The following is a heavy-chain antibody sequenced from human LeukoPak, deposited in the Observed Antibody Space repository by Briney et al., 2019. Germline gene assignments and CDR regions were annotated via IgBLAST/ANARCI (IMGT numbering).Heavy chain of an antibody. CDR3: ASHSTI. CDR2: ISSSGDTT. CDR1: GFTFSSYE. J-gene: IGHJ4*02. D-gene: IGHD5-18*01. V-gene: IGHV3-48*03. Sequence: GGSLRLSCAASGFTFSSYEMNWVRQAPGKGLEWISYISSSGDTTYYAGSVKGRFTFSRDNAKKSLSLQMSSLRAEDTAVYYCASHSTIWGQGTLVTVSS.